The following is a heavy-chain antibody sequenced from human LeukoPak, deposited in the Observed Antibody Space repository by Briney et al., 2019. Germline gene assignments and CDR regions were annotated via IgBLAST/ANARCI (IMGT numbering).Heavy chain of an antibody. V-gene: IGHV1-8*03. CDR1: GYTFTSYD. D-gene: IGHD3-3*01. J-gene: IGHJ6*03. CDR2: MNPNSGNT. Sequence: ASVKVSCKASGYTFTSYDINWVRQATGQGLEWMGWMNPNSGNTGYAQKFQGRVTITRNTSISTAYMELSSLRSEDTAVYYCAKGRLFKFTVSQPGLLRGTHSVSSYYMDVWGKGTTVIVSS. CDR3: AKGRLFKFTVSQPGLLRGTHSVSSYYMDV.